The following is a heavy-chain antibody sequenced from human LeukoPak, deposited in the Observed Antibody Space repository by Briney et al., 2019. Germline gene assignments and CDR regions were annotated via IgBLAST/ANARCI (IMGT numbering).Heavy chain of an antibody. CDR3: ARDARRGYYYYYYRDV. CDR1: GGYFSGYY. J-gene: IGHJ6*03. D-gene: IGHD3-10*01. V-gene: IGHV4-34*01. Sequence: SETLSLTCAVYGGYFSGYYWSWIRQPPGKGLEWVGEINHSGSTNYNPSLKSRVTISVDTSKNQFSLELSSVTAADTAVYYCARDARRGYYYYYYRDVWRKETTVSVSS. CDR2: INHSGST.